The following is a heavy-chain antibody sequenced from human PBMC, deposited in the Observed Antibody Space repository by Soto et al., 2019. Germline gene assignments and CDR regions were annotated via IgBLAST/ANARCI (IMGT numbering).Heavy chain of an antibody. CDR2: IMPSFGTR. CDR1: GGTFSSKYA. CDR3: GTSPGFGGYYVV. J-gene: IGHJ4*02. V-gene: IGHV1-69*06. Sequence: QVQLVQSGAEVKKPGSSVKVSCKASGGTFSSKYAISWVRQAPGQGLEWMGGIMPSFGTRDYAQRFQDRVTLTADTSTGTAYMELTSLTSQDTAVYHCGTSPGFGGYYVVWGQGTLVTVSS. D-gene: IGHD3-3*01.